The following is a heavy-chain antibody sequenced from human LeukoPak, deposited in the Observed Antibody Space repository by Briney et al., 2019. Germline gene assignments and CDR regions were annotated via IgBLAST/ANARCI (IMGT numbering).Heavy chain of an antibody. D-gene: IGHD2-15*01. CDR2: ISGSGGST. CDR1: GFTFSSYA. V-gene: IGHV3-23*01. CDR3: ASEYCSGGSCYENYFDY. J-gene: IGHJ4*02. Sequence: GSLRLSCAASGFTFSSYAMSWVRQAPGKGLEWVSAISGSGGSTYYADSVKGRFTISRDNSKNTLYLQMNSLRAEDTAVYYCASEYCSGGSCYENYFDYWGQGTLVTVSS.